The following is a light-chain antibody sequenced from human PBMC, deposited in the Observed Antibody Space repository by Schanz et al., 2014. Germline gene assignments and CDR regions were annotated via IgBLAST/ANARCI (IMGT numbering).Light chain of an antibody. CDR1: QSLLYSSNNKNY. J-gene: IGKJ2*01. V-gene: IGKV4-1*01. CDR3: QQYYSTPYT. Sequence: DFVMTQSPDSLGVSLGERATINCKSSQSLLYSSNNKNYLAWYQQKPGQPPKLLISWASTRESGVPDRFSGSGSGTDFTLTISSLQAEDVAVYYCQQYYSTPYTFGQGTKLEIK. CDR2: WAS.